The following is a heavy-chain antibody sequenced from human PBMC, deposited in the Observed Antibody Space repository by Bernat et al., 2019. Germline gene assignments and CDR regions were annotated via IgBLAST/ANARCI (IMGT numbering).Heavy chain of an antibody. Sequence: QVQLVQSGAEVKKPGSSVNVSCKASGGTFSSYAISWVRQAPGQGLEWMGGIIPIFGTANYAQKFQGRVTITADESTSTAYMELSSLRSEDTAVYYCAREAVAGWVSVPNAFDIWGQGTMVTVSS. D-gene: IGHD6-19*01. CDR3: AREAVAGWVSVPNAFDI. CDR1: GGTFSSYA. V-gene: IGHV1-69*01. J-gene: IGHJ3*02. CDR2: IIPIFGTA.